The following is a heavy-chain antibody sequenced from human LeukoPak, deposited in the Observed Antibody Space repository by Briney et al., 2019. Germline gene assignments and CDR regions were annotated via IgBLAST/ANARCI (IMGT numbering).Heavy chain of an antibody. CDR2: IYTSGST. Sequence: PSETLSLTCTVSGGSISSGSYYWSWIRQPAGKGLEWIGRIYTSGSTNYNPSLKSRATISGDTSKNQFSLRLSSVTAADTAVYYCARASYSYDINGWVPFDYWGQGTLVTVSS. V-gene: IGHV4-61*02. J-gene: IGHJ4*02. D-gene: IGHD3-22*01. CDR3: ARASYSYDINGWVPFDY. CDR1: GGSISSGSYY.